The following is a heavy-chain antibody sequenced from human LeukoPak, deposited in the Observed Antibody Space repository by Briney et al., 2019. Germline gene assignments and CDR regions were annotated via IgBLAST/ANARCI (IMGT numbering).Heavy chain of an antibody. D-gene: IGHD3-22*01. Sequence: ASVKVSCKASGYTFTSYGISWVRQAPGQGLEWMGWINPNSGGTNYAQKFQGRVTMTRDTSISTAYMELSRLRSDDTAVYYCAVETDYYDSSGYLDYWGQGTLVTVSS. CDR2: INPNSGGT. CDR1: GYTFTSYG. CDR3: AVETDYYDSSGYLDY. J-gene: IGHJ4*02. V-gene: IGHV1-2*02.